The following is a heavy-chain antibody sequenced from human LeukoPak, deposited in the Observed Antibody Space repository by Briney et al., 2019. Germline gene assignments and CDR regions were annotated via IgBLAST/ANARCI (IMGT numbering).Heavy chain of an antibody. D-gene: IGHD3-10*01. CDR3: AGDRVYYYSGGTCFDY. CDR1: GSTFSSYA. V-gene: IGHV3-30-3*01. Sequence: GGSLRLSCAASGSTFSSYAMHWVRQAPGKGLEWVAVISYDGSNKYYADSVKGRFTISRDNSKNTLYLQMNSLRAEDTAVYYCAGDRVYYYSGGTCFDYWGQGTLVTVSS. CDR2: ISYDGSNK. J-gene: IGHJ4*02.